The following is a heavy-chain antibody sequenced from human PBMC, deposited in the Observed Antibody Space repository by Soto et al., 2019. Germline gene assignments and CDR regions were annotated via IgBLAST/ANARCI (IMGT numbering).Heavy chain of an antibody. CDR3: ARGMMVRAFDV. D-gene: IGHD3-10*01. CDR1: LCSFSSLDYP. J-gene: IGHJ3*01. Sequence: SDILNLTFSVSLCSFSSLDYPWSWIRQPPGKGLEWIGHIYYSGNTYYNPSLKSRLTISIDTSKNQFSLKLSSVTTADTAVYYCARGMMVRAFDVWGQGTMVT. CDR2: IYYSGNT. V-gene: IGHV4-30-4*02.